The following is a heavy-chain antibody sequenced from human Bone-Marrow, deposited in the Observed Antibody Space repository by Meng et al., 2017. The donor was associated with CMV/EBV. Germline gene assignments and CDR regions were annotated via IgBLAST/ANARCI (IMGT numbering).Heavy chain of an antibody. V-gene: IGHV3-23*01. D-gene: IGHD4-17*01. CDR3: AKGKDYGDYFH. J-gene: IGHJ4*02. CDR2: ISGSGTST. Sequence: SCAASGFTFNTYAMSWVRQAPGKGMEGVSGISGSGTSTYYADSVKGHFTISRDNSKNTLYLQMTSLRAEDTAIYYCAKGKDYGDYFHWGQGTLVTVSS. CDR1: GFTFNTYA.